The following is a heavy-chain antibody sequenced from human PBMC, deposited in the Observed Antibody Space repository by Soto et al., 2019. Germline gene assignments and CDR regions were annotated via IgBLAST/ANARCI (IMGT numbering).Heavy chain of an antibody. J-gene: IGHJ5*02. CDR2: IYSGGST. CDR1: GFTVSSNY. CDR3: ARDFSGWYYWFDP. V-gene: IGHV3-66*01. D-gene: IGHD6-19*01. Sequence: GGSLRLSCAASGFTVSSNYMSWVRQAPGKGLEWVSVIYSGGSTYYADSVKGRFTISRDNSKNTLYLQMNSLRAEDTAVYYCARDFSGWYYWFDPWGQGTLVTVSS.